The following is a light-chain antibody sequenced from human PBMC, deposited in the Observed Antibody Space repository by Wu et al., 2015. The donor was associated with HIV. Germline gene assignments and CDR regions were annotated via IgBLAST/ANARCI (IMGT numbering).Light chain of an antibody. CDR2: GAS. V-gene: IGKV1-27*01. Sequence: DIQMTQSPSSLSASVGDSVTITCRASQGIGNYLVWYQQKPGKAPKLLIYGASTLHSGVPSRFSGSGSGTDFTLTISSLQPEDFATYYCQKYHSAPWTFGQGTKVDI. CDR1: QGIGNY. CDR3: QKYHSAPWT. J-gene: IGKJ1*01.